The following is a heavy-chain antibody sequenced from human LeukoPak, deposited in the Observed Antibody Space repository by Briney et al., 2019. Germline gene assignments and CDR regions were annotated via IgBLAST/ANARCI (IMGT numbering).Heavy chain of an antibody. CDR2: IPDSGGGT. CDR3: IKEVATIGVPVFDY. D-gene: IGHD2-15*01. J-gene: IGHJ4*02. Sequence: GGSLRLSCAASGFTFSSYAMSWVRQAPGKGLEWVAGIPDSGGGTYYTDSVKGRFTISRDNSKNTLYLQMDSLRGEDTAVYYCIKEVATIGVPVFDYWGQGTLVTVSS. CDR1: GFTFSSYA. V-gene: IGHV3-23*01.